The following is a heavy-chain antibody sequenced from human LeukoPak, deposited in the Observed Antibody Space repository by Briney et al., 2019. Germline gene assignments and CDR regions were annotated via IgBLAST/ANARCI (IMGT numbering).Heavy chain of an antibody. CDR2: IYYSGST. J-gene: IGHJ3*02. D-gene: IGHD6-6*01. CDR3: ARGGGKYMKQGGVAFDI. V-gene: IGHV4-59*01. CDR1: GGSISSYY. Sequence: SETLSLTCTVSGGSISSYYWSWIRQPPGKGPEWIGYIYYSGSTNYNPSLKSRVTISVDTSKNQFSLKLSSVTAADTAVYYCARGGGKYMKQGGVAFDIWGQGTMVTVSS.